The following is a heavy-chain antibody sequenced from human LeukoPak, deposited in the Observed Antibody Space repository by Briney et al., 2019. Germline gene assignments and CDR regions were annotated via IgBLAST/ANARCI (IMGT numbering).Heavy chain of an antibody. CDR1: GGTFSSYA. CDR2: IIPILGIA. CDR3: ARDWESVDTAMIEMLGY. V-gene: IGHV1-69*04. Sequence: ASVKVSCKASGGTFSSYAISWVRQAPGQGLEWMGRIIPILGIANYAQKFQGRVTITADKSTSTAYMELSSLRSEDTAVYYCARDWESVDTAMIEMLGYWGQGTLVTVSS. J-gene: IGHJ4*02. D-gene: IGHD5-18*01.